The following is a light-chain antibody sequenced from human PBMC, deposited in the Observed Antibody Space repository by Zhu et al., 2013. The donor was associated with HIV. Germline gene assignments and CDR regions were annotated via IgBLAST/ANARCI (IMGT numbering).Light chain of an antibody. CDR1: QSVSXN. Sequence: EIVMTQSPATLSVSPGERAXLSCRASQSVSXNLAWYQQKPGQAPRLLIYDASNRATGIPARFSGSGSGTDFTLTISSLEPEDFAVYYCQHYGSWPQFTFGPGTKVDFK. V-gene: IGKV3-11*01. J-gene: IGKJ3*01. CDR2: DAS. CDR3: QHYGSWPQFT.